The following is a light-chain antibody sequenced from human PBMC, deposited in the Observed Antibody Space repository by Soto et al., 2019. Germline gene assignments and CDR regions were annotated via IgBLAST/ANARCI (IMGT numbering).Light chain of an antibody. J-gene: IGKJ3*01. V-gene: IGKV3-20*01. CDR2: AAS. CDR3: QQYGGSPFT. CDR1: QSVSVNS. Sequence: ELVLTQSPCTLSLSPGERATLSCRASQSVSVNSLAWYQQKGGQAPRLLIYAASTRATGVPDRFSGTGSGTDFALTISRMETDDSAVYYCQQYGGSPFTFGPGTKVDIK.